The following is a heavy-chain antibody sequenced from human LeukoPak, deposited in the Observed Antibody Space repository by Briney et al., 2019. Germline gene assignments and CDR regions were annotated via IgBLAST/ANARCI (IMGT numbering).Heavy chain of an antibody. CDR2: IRSKANSYAT. V-gene: IGHV3-73*01. CDR1: GFTFSGSA. Sequence: GGSLKLSCAASGFTFSGSAMHWVRQASGKGLEWVGRIRSKANSYATAYAASVKGRFTISRDDSKNTAYPQMNSLKTEDTAVYYCTSSYYDFWSGHYYMDVWGKGTTVTVSS. D-gene: IGHD3-3*01. CDR3: TSSYYDFWSGHYYMDV. J-gene: IGHJ6*03.